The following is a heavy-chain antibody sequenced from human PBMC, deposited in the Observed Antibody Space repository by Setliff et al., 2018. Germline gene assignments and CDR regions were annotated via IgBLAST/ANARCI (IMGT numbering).Heavy chain of an antibody. Sequence: PSETLSLTCTVSGGSLSTYYWSWIRQSPGRGLEYIGYVYYNGAADYSPSLKSRVTLSVDTSKNQFSLKLTSMTAADTAVYYCARGRAGHRGHWGQGTLVTVSS. CDR2: VYYNGAA. CDR1: GGSLSTYY. CDR3: ARGRAGHRGH. V-gene: IGHV4-59*01. J-gene: IGHJ4*02.